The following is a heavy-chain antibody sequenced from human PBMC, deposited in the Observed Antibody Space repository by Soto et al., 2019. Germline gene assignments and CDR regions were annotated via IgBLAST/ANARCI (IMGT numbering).Heavy chain of an antibody. D-gene: IGHD6-6*01. CDR3: ARDWTNSSPYNWFDP. CDR1: GFTFSSYS. CDR2: ISSSSSTI. V-gene: IGHV3-48*01. Sequence: GGSLRLSCAASGFTFSSYSMNWVRQAPGKGLEWVSYISSSSSTIYYADSVKGRFTISRDNAKNSLYLQMNSLRAEDTAVYYCARDWTNSSPYNWFDPWGQGTLVTVSS. J-gene: IGHJ5*02.